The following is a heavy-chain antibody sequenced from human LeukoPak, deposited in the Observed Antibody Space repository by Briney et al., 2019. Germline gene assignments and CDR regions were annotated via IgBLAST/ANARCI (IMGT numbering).Heavy chain of an antibody. CDR1: GYTITSYG. J-gene: IGHJ4*02. CDR2: ISAYNGNT. Sequence: GPVKVSCKASGYTITSYGISWVRQAPGQGLEWMGWISAYNGNTNYAQKLQGRVTMTTDTSTSTAYMELRSLRSDDTAVYYCARVGSHYDILTGYYNWGQGTLVTVSS. CDR3: ARVGSHYDILTGYYN. D-gene: IGHD3-9*01. V-gene: IGHV1-18*01.